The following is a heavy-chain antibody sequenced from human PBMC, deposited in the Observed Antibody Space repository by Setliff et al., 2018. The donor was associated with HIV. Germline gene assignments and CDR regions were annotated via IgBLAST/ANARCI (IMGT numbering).Heavy chain of an antibody. D-gene: IGHD3-16*01. CDR1: GGSISSSSYY. CDR2: MYYSGST. V-gene: IGHV4-39*07. Sequence: PSETLSLTCTVSGGSISSSSYYWGWVRQPPGKGLEWIGSMYYSGSTYYTPSLKSRITISLDTSKNQFSLKLSSVTAADTAVFYCARDRTGGTFDIWGQGTMVTVSS. CDR3: ARDRTGGTFDI. J-gene: IGHJ3*02.